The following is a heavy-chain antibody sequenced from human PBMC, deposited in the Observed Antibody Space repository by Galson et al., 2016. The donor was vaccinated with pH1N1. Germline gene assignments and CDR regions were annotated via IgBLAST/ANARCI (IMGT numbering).Heavy chain of an antibody. Sequence: SVKVSCKASGGTFTNYAINWVRQAPGQGLEWMGGLIPILGTPDYAQTLQGRVTITADGNTNTAYMEMSSLRAEDTAVYYCARGFSGYDRLEYYQNGMDVWGQGTTVTVSS. CDR1: GGTFTNYA. CDR2: LIPILGTP. CDR3: ARGFSGYDRLEYYQNGMDV. J-gene: IGHJ6*02. V-gene: IGHV1-69*13. D-gene: IGHD5-12*01.